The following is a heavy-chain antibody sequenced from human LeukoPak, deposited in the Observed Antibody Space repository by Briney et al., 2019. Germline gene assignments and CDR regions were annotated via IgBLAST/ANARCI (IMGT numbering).Heavy chain of an antibody. D-gene: IGHD3-22*01. Sequence: PSETLSLTCTVSGGSISSYYWSWIRQPPGKGLEWIGYIYYSGSTNYNPSLKSRVTISVATSKNQFSLKLSSVTAADTAVYYCARIMYYYDSSGYYSPRFDYWGQGTLVTVSS. V-gene: IGHV4-59*01. CDR3: ARIMYYYDSSGYYSPRFDY. CDR2: IYYSGST. J-gene: IGHJ4*02. CDR1: GGSISSYY.